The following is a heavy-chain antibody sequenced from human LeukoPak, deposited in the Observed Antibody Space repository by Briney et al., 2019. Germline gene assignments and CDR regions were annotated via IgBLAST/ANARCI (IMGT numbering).Heavy chain of an antibody. CDR2: ISSNGGST. J-gene: IGHJ4*02. Sequence: PGGSLRLSCAASGFTFSSYAMHWVRQAPGKGLEYVSAISSNGGSTYYANSVKGRFTISRDNSKNTLYLQMGSLRAEDMAVYYCARDRIYYGSGSRFDYWGQGTLVTVSS. V-gene: IGHV3-64*01. CDR3: ARDRIYYGSGSRFDY. CDR1: GFTFSSYA. D-gene: IGHD3-10*01.